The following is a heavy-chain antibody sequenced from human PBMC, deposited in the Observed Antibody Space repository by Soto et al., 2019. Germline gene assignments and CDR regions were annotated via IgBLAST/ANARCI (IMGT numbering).Heavy chain of an antibody. Sequence: QVQLQESGPGLVKPSETLSLTCTVSGGSVSSGSYYWSWIRQPPGKGLEWIGYIYYSGSTNYNPTLKSRVAISVDTSKNQFSLKLSSVTAADTAVYYCARDINRSWWFAPWGQGTLVTVSS. J-gene: IGHJ5*02. D-gene: IGHD3-16*02. CDR1: GGSVSSGSYY. CDR3: ARDINRSWWFAP. CDR2: IYYSGST. V-gene: IGHV4-61*01.